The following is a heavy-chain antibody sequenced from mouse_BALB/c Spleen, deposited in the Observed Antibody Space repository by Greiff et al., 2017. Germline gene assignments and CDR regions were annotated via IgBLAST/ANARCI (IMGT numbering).Heavy chain of an antibody. Sequence: LVKPGASVTLSCKASGYSFTGYYMHWVKQSHGKSLEWIGYIRCYNGATSYNQKFKGKATFTVDTSSSTAYMQFNSLTSEDSAVYYCAREGGYDVEGFAYWGQGTRVTVSA. CDR1: GYSFTGYY. D-gene: IGHD2-2*01. CDR2: IRCYNGAT. J-gene: IGHJ3*01. V-gene: IGHV1S34*01. CDR3: AREGGYDVEGFAY.